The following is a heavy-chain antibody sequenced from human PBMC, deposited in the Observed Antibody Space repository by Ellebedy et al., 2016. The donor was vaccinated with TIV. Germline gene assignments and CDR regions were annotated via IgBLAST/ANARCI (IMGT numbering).Heavy chain of an antibody. D-gene: IGHD3-16*01. CDR2: SRDKGDSYIS. Sequence: GESLKISCAASGFIFTSAWMSWVRQAPGKGLEWVGRSRDKGDSYISEYAASVKGRFTISRDHSKNSLYLQMNSLKIEDTAVYYCARDPGGISDSWGQGTLVTVSS. CDR1: GFIFTSAW. J-gene: IGHJ4*02. CDR3: ARDPGGISDS. V-gene: IGHV3-72*01.